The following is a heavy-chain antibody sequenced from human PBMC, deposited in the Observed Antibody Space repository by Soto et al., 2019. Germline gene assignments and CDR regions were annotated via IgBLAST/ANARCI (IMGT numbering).Heavy chain of an antibody. CDR3: AVTSIAATRYFDY. Sequence: QVQLVQSGAEVKKPGSSMKVSCKASGGTFSNFAISWVRQAPGQGLEWMGGIIPVFATTNYAQKFQGRVTITADESTSTAYMELSSLRSEDTAVSYCAVTSIAATRYFDYWGQGTLVTVSS. V-gene: IGHV1-69*01. J-gene: IGHJ4*02. CDR1: GGTFSNFA. D-gene: IGHD6-6*01. CDR2: IIPVFATT.